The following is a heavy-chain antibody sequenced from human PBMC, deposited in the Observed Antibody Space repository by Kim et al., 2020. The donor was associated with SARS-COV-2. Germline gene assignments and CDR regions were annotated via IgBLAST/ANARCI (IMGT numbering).Heavy chain of an antibody. V-gene: IGHV3-23*01. D-gene: IGHD2-8*02. CDR3: RRQFLVGVS. J-gene: IGHJ5*02. CDR1: GFPFSTYA. Sequence: GGSLRLSCAASGFPFSTYAMNWVLQFRVRGRVWVAFSGSAGATPHYADSVKGRFTISSDNPKNTLYLQMNSLTAEDTAIYYCRRQFLVGVSWGQGALVTVSS. CDR2: SGSAGATP.